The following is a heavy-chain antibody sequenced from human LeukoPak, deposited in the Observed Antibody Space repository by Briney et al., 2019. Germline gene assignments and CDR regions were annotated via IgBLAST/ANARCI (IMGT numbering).Heavy chain of an antibody. Sequence: GASVKVSCKASGYIFNGYYIHWVRQAPGQGLEWMGWINPNSGDTNYPQKFQGRVTMAWDTSISTAYMELSRLKSDDTAVYYCARGNSGSDYWGRGTLVTVSS. CDR3: ARGNSGSDY. V-gene: IGHV1-2*02. D-gene: IGHD5-12*01. CDR1: GYIFNGYY. J-gene: IGHJ4*02. CDR2: INPNSGDT.